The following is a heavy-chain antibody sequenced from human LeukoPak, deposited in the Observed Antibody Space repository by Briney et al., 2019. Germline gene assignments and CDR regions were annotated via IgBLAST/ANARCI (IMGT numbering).Heavy chain of an antibody. D-gene: IGHD3-16*01. CDR3: ARHSPRLRLGWFDP. J-gene: IGHJ5*02. CDR1: GGSISRGGYY. CDR2: IYYSGST. V-gene: IGHV4-39*01. Sequence: SETLSLTCTVSGGSISRGGYYWSWIRQPPGKGLEWIGSIYYSGSTYYNPSLKSRVTISVDTSKNQFSLKLSSVTAADTAVYYCARHSPRLRLGWFDPWGQGTLVTVSS.